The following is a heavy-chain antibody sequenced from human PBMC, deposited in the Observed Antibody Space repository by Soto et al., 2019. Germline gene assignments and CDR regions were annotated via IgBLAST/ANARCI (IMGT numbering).Heavy chain of an antibody. CDR3: ARGGPSWEPLRVDY. CDR2: ISSSSSTI. CDR1: GFTFSSYS. J-gene: IGHJ4*02. D-gene: IGHD2-15*01. Sequence: GGSLRLSCAASGFTFSSYSMNWVRQAPGKGLEWVSYISSSSSTIYYADSVKGRFTISRDNAKNSLYLQMNSLRDEDTAVYYCARGGPSWEPLRVDYWGQGTLVTVSS. V-gene: IGHV3-48*02.